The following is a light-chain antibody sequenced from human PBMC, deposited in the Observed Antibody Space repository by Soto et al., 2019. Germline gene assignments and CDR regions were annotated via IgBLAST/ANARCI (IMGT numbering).Light chain of an antibody. Sequence: EILFTQSPGTLSLSPGERSTLSFRASQSVSSSYLAWYQQKPGQAPRLLIYGASSRATGIPDRFSGSGSGTDFTLTISRLEPEDFAVYYCQQYGSSPEVTFGPGTKVDIK. CDR2: GAS. CDR3: QQYGSSPEVT. CDR1: QSVSSSY. J-gene: IGKJ3*01. V-gene: IGKV3-20*01.